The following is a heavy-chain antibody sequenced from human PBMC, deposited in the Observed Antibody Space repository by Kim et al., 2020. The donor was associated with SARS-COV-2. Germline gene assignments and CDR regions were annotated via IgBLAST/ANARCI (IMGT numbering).Heavy chain of an antibody. D-gene: IGHD1-26*01. Sequence: GGSLRLSCAASGFTFSSYDMHWVRQATGKGLEWVSAIGTAGDTYYPGSAGDGFTISRENAKNSLYLQIKSLRAGDTAVYYCARATCGSSNYYYYGMDVWGQGTTVTVSS. CDR3: ARATCGSSNYYYYGMDV. J-gene: IGHJ6*02. CDR1: GFTFSSYD. V-gene: IGHV3-13*04. CDR2: IGTAGDT.